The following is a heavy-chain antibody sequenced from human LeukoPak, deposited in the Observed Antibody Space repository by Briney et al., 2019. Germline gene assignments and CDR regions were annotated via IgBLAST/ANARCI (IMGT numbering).Heavy chain of an antibody. CDR3: AKSMGRYYDSSGYWNYDAFDI. V-gene: IGHV3-23*01. CDR1: GFTFSSYA. Sequence: GGSLRLSCAASGFTFSSYAMSWVRQAPGKGLEWVSAISGSGGSTYYADSVKGRFTISRDNSENTLYLQMNSLRAEDTAVYYCAKSMGRYYDSSGYWNYDAFDIWGQGTMVTVSS. CDR2: ISGSGGST. J-gene: IGHJ3*02. D-gene: IGHD3-22*01.